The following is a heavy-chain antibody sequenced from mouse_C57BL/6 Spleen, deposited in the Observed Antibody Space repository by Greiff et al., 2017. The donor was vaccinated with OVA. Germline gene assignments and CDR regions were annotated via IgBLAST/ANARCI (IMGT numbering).Heavy chain of an antibody. Sequence: EVQLVESGGGLVQPKGSLKLSCAASGFTFNTYAMHWVRQAPGQGLEWVARISSKSSNYATYYAASVKARFTISRADSQSMLYLQMNNLKTEDTAREYCVREDDGYYERFAYWGQGTLVTVSA. CDR3: VREDDGYYERFAY. CDR1: GFTFNTYA. CDR2: ISSKSSNYAT. J-gene: IGHJ3*01. V-gene: IGHV10-3*01. D-gene: IGHD2-3*01.